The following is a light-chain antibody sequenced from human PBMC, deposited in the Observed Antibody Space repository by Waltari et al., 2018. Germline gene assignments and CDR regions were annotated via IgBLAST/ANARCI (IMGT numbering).Light chain of an antibody. CDR3: YQHCSGYPT. CDR1: QSVSSY. V-gene: IGKV3D-11*02. Sequence: LTQSPATLSLSPGERATLSCRASQSVSSYVAWYEQKPGQARRRLIQSGSSRATGIPDQFRGRGSGTAFTLTISSLEPVDVGFYRCYQHCSGYPTFGRGTKV. CDR2: SGS. J-gene: IGKJ4*01.